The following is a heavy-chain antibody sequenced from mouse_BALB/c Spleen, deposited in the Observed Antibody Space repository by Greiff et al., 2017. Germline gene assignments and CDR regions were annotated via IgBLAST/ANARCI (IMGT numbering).Heavy chain of an antibody. J-gene: IGHJ2*01. CDR2: IDPSDSYT. V-gene: IGHV1-69*02. CDR1: GYTFTSYW. Sequence: QVQLQQPGAELVKPGASVKLSCKASGYTFTSYWMHWVKQRPGQGLEWIGEIDPSDSYTNYNQKFKGKATLTVDKSSSTAYMQLSSLTSEDSAVYYCAREIPRGDYWGQGTTLTVSS. D-gene: IGHD5-1-1*01. CDR3: AREIPRGDY.